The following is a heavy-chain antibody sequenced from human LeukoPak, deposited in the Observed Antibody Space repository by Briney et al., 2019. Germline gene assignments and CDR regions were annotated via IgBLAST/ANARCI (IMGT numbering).Heavy chain of an antibody. V-gene: IGHV4-34*01. CDR1: GGSFSGYY. Sequence: NPSETLSLTCAVYGGSFSGYYWSWIRQPPGKGLEWIGEINHSGSTNYNPSLKSRVTISVDTSKNQFSMKLSSVTAADTAVYYCASGGSCYDYWGQGTLVTVSS. D-gene: IGHD2-2*01. CDR3: ASGGSCYDY. CDR2: INHSGST. J-gene: IGHJ4*02.